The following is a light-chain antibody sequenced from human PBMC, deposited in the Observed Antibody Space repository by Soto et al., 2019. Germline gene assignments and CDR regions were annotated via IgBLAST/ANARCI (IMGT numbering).Light chain of an antibody. V-gene: IGKV2-28*01. Sequence: DIVMTQSPLSLPVTPGEPASISCRSSQSLLHSSGDNYFDWYVQKPGQSPQLLIYWGSNRASGVPDRFSGSGSGTDFTLKISRVEAEDVGVYYCMQGHQTPLTFGQGTRLEIK. CDR3: MQGHQTPLT. CDR1: QSLLHSSGDNY. J-gene: IGKJ5*01. CDR2: WGS.